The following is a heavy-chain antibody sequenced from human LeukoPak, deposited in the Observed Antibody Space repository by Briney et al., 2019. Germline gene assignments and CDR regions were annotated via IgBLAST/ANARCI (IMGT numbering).Heavy chain of an antibody. CDR3: ARAPLCCRLDY. J-gene: IGHJ4*02. V-gene: IGHV4-34*01. CDR2: INHSGGS. CDR1: NGSFSGYY. Sequence: NPSETLSLTCAVYNGSFSGYYWTWIRQSPGKGLGWIGEINHSGGSNLNPSLKSRLSISVDPSKSQFSLKLSSVTAADTAVYYCARAPLCCRLDYWGQGGLVTVSA.